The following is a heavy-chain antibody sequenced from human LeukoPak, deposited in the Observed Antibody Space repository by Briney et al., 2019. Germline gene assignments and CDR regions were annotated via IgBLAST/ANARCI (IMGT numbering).Heavy chain of an antibody. J-gene: IGHJ4*02. V-gene: IGHV3-66*01. CDR1: GFTVSSNY. Sequence: GGSLRLSCAASGFTVSSNYMSWVRQAPGKGLEWVSIIYSGGSTYYADSVKGRFTISRDNSKNTVYLQKNSVRLEDAAVYYCARDWYGVGGVPDYWGQGTLVTVSS. CDR2: IYSGGST. CDR3: ARDWYGVGGVPDY. D-gene: IGHD3-16*01.